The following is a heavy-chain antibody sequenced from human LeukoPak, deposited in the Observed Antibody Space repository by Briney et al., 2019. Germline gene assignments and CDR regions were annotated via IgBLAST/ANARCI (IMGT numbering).Heavy chain of an antibody. CDR3: AREDLLWFGELLRNDAFDI. CDR2: IWYDGSNK. V-gene: IGHV3-33*01. Sequence: GGSLRLSCAASGFTFSSYGMHWVRQAPGKGLEWVAVIWYDGSNKYYADSVKGRFTTSRDNSKNTLYLQMNSLRAEDTAVYYCAREDLLWFGELLRNDAFDIWGQGTMVTVSS. J-gene: IGHJ3*02. CDR1: GFTFSSYG. D-gene: IGHD3-10*01.